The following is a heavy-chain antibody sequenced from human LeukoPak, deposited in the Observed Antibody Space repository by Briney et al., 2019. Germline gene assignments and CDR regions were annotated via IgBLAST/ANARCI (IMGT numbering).Heavy chain of an antibody. CDR3: ARGLTTLNY. J-gene: IGHJ4*02. D-gene: IGHD4-11*01. V-gene: IGHV3-30*03. Sequence: GGSLRLSCAASGFTFSSYGMHWVRQAPGKGLEWVAVISYDGSNKYYADSVKGRFTISRDDSKNTISLQMNSLRAEDTAIYYCARGLTTLNYWGQGTLVTVSS. CDR2: ISYDGSNK. CDR1: GFTFSSYG.